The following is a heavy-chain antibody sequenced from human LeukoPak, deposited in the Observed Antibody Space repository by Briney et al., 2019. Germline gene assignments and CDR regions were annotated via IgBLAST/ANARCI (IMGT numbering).Heavy chain of an antibody. CDR3: AREGSGSYYYDSSGYYYPGYFDY. J-gene: IGHJ4*02. CDR1: GGSISSYY. V-gene: IGHV4-39*07. D-gene: IGHD3-22*01. Sequence: SETLSLTCTVSGGSISSYYWGWIRQPPGKGLEWIGSIYYSGSTYYNPSLKSRVTISVDTSKNQFSLKLSSVTAADTAVYYCAREGSGSYYYDSSGYYYPGYFDYWGQGTLVTVSS. CDR2: IYYSGST.